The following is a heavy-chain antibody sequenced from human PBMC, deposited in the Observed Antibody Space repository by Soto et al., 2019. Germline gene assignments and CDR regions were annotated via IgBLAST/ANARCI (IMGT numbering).Heavy chain of an antibody. CDR1: GFSFSDYV. V-gene: IGHV3-33*01. J-gene: IGHJ4*02. Sequence: QVRLVESGGGVVQPGRSLRLSCAAPGFSFSDYVMHWFRQSPGEGLEWVAVMWYHGRDKFYAESVKGRFTITRDNSKNTLYLKMNSLRAEDTAVYYCARDAGGQSGNFIFDSWGQGALVTVSS. CDR2: MWYHGRDK. D-gene: IGHD1-26*01. CDR3: ARDAGGQSGNFIFDS.